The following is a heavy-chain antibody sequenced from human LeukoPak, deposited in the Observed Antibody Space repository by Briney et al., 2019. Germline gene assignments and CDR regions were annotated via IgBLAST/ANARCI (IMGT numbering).Heavy chain of an antibody. D-gene: IGHD6-13*01. CDR1: GYTFTSYD. CDR3: ARDHSSSWYDP. CDR2: MNPNSGNA. V-gene: IGHV1-8*01. Sequence: ASVKVSCKASGYTFTSYDINCVRQATGQGLEWMGWMNPNSGNAGYAQKFQGRVTMTRNTSISTAYMELSSLRSEDTAVYYCARDHSSSWYDPWGQGTLVTVSS. J-gene: IGHJ5*02.